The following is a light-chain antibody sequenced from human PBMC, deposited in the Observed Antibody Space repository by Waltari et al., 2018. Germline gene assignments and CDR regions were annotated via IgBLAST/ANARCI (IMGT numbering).Light chain of an antibody. J-gene: IGKJ3*01. V-gene: IGKV3-11*01. Sequence: EIVLTQSPATLSLSPGERATLSCRASQSVNNRLAWYQQKPGQAPRLLIYDASKRATGIPARVSGRGAGTDFTLTISSLEPEDFAVYYCQYRGHWPPGATFGPGTKVEIK. CDR2: DAS. CDR3: QYRGHWPPGAT. CDR1: QSVNNR.